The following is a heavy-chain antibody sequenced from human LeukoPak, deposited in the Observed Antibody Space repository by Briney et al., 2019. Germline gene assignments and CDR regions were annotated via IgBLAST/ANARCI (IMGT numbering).Heavy chain of an antibody. J-gene: IGHJ5*02. CDR3: ARRRRYSSSTHNNWFDP. CDR1: GGSFSGYY. V-gene: IGHV4-34*01. D-gene: IGHD6-13*01. Sequence: SETLSLTCAVYGGSFSGYYWSWIRQPPGKGLEWIGEINHSGSTNYNPSLKSRVTISVDTSKNHFSLKLNSVTAADTAVYYCARRRRYSSSTHNNWFDPWGQGTLVTVSS. CDR2: INHSGST.